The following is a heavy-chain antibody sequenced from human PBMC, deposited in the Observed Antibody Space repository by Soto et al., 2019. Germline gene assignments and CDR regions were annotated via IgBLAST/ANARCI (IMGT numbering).Heavy chain of an antibody. J-gene: IGHJ3*02. CDR1: GFTFSSYG. CDR2: IWYDGSNK. D-gene: IGHD3-10*01. Sequence: GGSLRLSCAASGFTFSSYGMHWVRQAPGKGLEWVAVIWYDGSNKYYADSVKGRFTISRDNSKNTLYLQMNSLRAEDTAVYYCARDGVRGVIYVPNDAFDIWGQGTMVTVSS. CDR3: ARDGVRGVIYVPNDAFDI. V-gene: IGHV3-33*01.